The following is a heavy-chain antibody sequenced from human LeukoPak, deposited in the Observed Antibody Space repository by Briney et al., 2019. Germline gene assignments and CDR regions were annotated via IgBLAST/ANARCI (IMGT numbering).Heavy chain of an antibody. CDR1: GFRFDEYA. CDR3: AKGWTSSRWNYFDY. J-gene: IGHJ4*02. Sequence: QAGRSLRLSCAASGFRFDEYAMHWVRQTPGKGLEWVSGISWNSGSIVYADSVKGRFTISRDNAKDSLYLQMNSLRVEDTALYYCAKGWTSSRWNYFDYWGQGILVTVSS. D-gene: IGHD6-13*01. CDR2: ISWNSGSI. V-gene: IGHV3-9*01.